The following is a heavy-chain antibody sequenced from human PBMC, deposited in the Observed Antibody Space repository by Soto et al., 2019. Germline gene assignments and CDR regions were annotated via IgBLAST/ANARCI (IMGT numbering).Heavy chain of an antibody. CDR2: IIPIFGTA. D-gene: IGHD2-2*01. V-gene: IGHV1-69*13. CDR3: ARAIPAAMDYYYYGMDV. J-gene: IGHJ6*02. CDR1: AGTFSSYA. Sequence: ASVKVSCKASAGTFSSYAISWVRQAPGQGLEWLGGIIPIFGTANYAQKFQGRVTITADESTSTAYMELSSLRSEDTAVYYCARAIPAAMDYYYYGMDVWGQGTTVTVSS.